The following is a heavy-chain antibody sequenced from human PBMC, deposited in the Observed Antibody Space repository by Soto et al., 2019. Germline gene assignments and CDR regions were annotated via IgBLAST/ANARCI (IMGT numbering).Heavy chain of an antibody. V-gene: IGHV1-3*01. CDR3: ARMETGRVVTRPNWFDP. D-gene: IGHD2-21*02. CDR1: GYTFSSYA. J-gene: IGHJ5*02. Sequence: QVHLVQSGAEVKEPGASVKVSCKASGYTFSSYAVHWVRQAPGQRLEWMGWINAGSGNTKYSQKFQGRLTISRDTFATTSYMEVSSLRSEDTAVYYCARMETGRVVTRPNWFDPWGQGTLVTVSS. CDR2: INAGSGNT.